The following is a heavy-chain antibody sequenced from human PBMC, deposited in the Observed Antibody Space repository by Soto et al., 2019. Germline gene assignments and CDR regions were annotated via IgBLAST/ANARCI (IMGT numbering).Heavy chain of an antibody. CDR1: CSDRANISAV. D-gene: IGHD1-7*01. V-gene: IGHV6-1*01. J-gene: IGHJ6*03. CDR2: TYYRSRWYN. Sequence: SPSLTLICGVSCSDRANISAVGDSIKQSPSRGLEWLGRTYYRSRWYNDYAVSVKSRITVNPDTSKNQFSLHLNSVTPEDTAVYYCAGTTSLQWYYMDVWDKGTTVTVSS. CDR3: AGTTSLQWYYMDV.